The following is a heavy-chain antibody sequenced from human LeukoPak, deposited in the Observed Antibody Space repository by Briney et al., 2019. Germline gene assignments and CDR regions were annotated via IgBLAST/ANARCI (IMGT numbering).Heavy chain of an antibody. J-gene: IGHJ4*02. CDR1: GFTFSSYA. V-gene: IGHV3-30*04. Sequence: SGGSLRLSCAASGFTFSSYAMHWVRQAPGKGLEWVAVISYDGSNKYYADSVKGRFTISRDNAKHSLYLQMNSLRAEDTAVYYCARTYYDILTGYNPYFDFWGQGTLATVSS. D-gene: IGHD3-9*01. CDR3: ARTYYDILTGYNPYFDF. CDR2: ISYDGSNK.